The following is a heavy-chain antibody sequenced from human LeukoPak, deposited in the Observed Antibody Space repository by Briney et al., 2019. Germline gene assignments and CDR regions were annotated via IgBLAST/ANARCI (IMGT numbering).Heavy chain of an antibody. J-gene: IGHJ5*02. V-gene: IGHV4-59*08. CDR2: IYYSGST. D-gene: IGHD3-10*01. Sequence: SETLSLTCTVSGGSISSYYWSWIRQPPGKGLEWIGYIYYSGSTNYNPSLKSRVTISVDTSKNQFSLKLSSVTAADTAVYYCARYYGSGSSNWFDPWGQGTLVTVSS. CDR1: GGSISSYY. CDR3: ARYYGSGSSNWFDP.